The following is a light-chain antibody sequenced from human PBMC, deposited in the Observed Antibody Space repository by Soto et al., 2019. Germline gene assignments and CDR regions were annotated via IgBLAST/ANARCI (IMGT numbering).Light chain of an antibody. CDR1: QDISNW. CDR3: QQANSFPCT. Sequence: DIQMTQSPSSVSASVGDRVTITCRASQDISNWLAWYQQKPGKAPKLLIFAASSLQSGVPSRFSGSGSGTDFTLTISSLQPEDFATYYCQQANSFPCTFGHGTRLEIK. CDR2: AAS. V-gene: IGKV1-12*02. J-gene: IGKJ5*01.